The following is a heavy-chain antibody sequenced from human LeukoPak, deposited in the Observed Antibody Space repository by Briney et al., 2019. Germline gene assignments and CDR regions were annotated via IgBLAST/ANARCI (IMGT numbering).Heavy chain of an antibody. CDR1: GFSLTTSGMG. CDR2: INHSGST. CDR3: ATEWELLRAQRGLGFQH. V-gene: IGHV4-39*07. Sequence: SGPTLVKPTQTLTLTCSFSGFSLTTSGMGVGWIRQPPGKGLEWIGGINHSGSTNYNPSLKSRVTISVDTSKNQFSLKLSSVTAADTAVYYCATEWELLRAQRGLGFQHWGQGTLVTVSS. J-gene: IGHJ1*01. D-gene: IGHD1-26*01.